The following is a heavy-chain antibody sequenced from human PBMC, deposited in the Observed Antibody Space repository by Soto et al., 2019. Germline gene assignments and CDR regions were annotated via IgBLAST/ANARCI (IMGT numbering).Heavy chain of an antibody. CDR3: ARRYPGGWYKRTDAFDI. CDR1: GDTFTSHW. V-gene: IGHV5-51*01. Sequence: PGESLKISCKGSGDTFTSHWIAWVRQMPGKGLELMGLIYPADSDTRYSPSFEGQVTISVDKSSSTAYMELSSLRSEDTAVYYCARRYPGGWYKRTDAFDIWGQGTMVTVSS. CDR2: IYPADSDT. D-gene: IGHD6-19*01. J-gene: IGHJ3*02.